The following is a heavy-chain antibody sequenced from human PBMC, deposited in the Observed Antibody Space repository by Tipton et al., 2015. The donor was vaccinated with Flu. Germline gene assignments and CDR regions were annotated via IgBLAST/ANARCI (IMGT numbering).Heavy chain of an antibody. V-gene: IGHV4-4*07. J-gene: IGHJ6*02. D-gene: IGHD4-17*01. Sequence: LSCTVSGGSITSYYWNWIRQPAGKGLEWIGRIYSSGTANYNPSLKSRVTMSVDKSKKEISLNLSSVTAADTAVYHCAREKGSGYGDYVFYNYYGMDVWGQGTTVTVSS. CDR1: GGSITSYY. CDR3: AREKGSGYGDYVFYNYYGMDV. CDR2: IYSSGTA.